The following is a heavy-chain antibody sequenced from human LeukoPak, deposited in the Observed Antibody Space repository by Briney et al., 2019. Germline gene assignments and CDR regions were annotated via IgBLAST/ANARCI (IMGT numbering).Heavy chain of an antibody. CDR2: MYYTGDT. CDR3: ARNYYDGSGYYIDQFYFDS. CDR1: GGSISNSNFY. J-gene: IGHJ4*02. D-gene: IGHD3-22*01. V-gene: IGHV4-39*07. Sequence: SETLSLTCTVSGGSISNSNFYWGWIRQPPWKGLEWLGSMYYTGDTYYQPSLRGRLSISLDTSKNLFSLRLSSVTAADTAVYYCARNYYDGSGYYIDQFYFDSWGQGTLVTVSS.